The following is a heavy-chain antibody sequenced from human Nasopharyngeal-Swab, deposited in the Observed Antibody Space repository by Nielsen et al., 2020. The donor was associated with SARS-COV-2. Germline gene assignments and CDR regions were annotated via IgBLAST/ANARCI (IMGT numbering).Heavy chain of an antibody. V-gene: IGHV3-23*01. Sequence: IRQPAGEGLERVTAISGSGGSTYYADSVKGRFTISRDNAKNSLYLQMNSLRAEDTAVYYCARDEGKGRYYGSGSPTLDYWGQGTLVTVSS. CDR2: ISGSGGST. D-gene: IGHD3-10*01. CDR3: ARDEGKGRYYGSGSPTLDY. J-gene: IGHJ4*02.